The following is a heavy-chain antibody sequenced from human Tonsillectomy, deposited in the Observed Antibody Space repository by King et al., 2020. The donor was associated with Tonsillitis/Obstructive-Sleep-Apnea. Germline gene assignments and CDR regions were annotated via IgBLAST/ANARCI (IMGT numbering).Heavy chain of an antibody. CDR2: IYYSGST. CDR3: ARQGDDDFWSGYSNDYYYGLDV. Sequence: VQLQESGPGLVKPSETLSLTCTVSGGSISNYYWSWIRQPPGKGLEWIGYIYYSGSTNYNPSLESRVTISLDTSKNQFSLRLSSVTAADTAVYYCARQGDDDFWSGYSNDYYYGLDVWGQGTTVTVSS. J-gene: IGHJ6*02. CDR1: GGSISNYY. D-gene: IGHD3-3*01. V-gene: IGHV4-59*08.